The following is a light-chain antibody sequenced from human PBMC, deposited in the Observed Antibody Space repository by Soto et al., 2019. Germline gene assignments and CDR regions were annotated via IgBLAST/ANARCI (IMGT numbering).Light chain of an antibody. Sequence: IQLTDSPSSLSGCVVGMVSVTFRASQGISSYVAWYQQKPGKAPKLLIYAASTLQGGVPSRFSGSGSGTDFTLTISSVQSDDFGTYYCQKLNHSPLSFGGGTKVDIK. CDR2: AAS. CDR3: QKLNHSPLS. CDR1: QGISSY. V-gene: IGKV1-9*01. J-gene: IGKJ4*01.